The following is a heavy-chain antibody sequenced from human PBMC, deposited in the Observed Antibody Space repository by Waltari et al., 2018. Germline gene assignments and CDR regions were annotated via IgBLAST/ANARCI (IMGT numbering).Heavy chain of an antibody. Sequence: QVQLQQWGAGLLKPSETLSLTCAVYGGSFSGYYWSWIRQPPGKGLEWIGEINHSGSTNYNPSLKSRVTISVDTSKNQFSLQLNSVTPEDTAVYYCARVGPEGSFDYWGQGTLVTVSS. CDR2: INHSGST. V-gene: IGHV4-34*01. CDR1: GGSFSGYY. J-gene: IGHJ4*02. CDR3: ARVGPEGSFDY.